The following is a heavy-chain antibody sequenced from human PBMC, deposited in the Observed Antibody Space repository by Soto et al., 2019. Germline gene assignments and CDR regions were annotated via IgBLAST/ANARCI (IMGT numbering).Heavy chain of an antibody. J-gene: IGHJ4*02. CDR2: IDPSGTTT. CDR3: ARGHWGLEF. V-gene: IGHV3-11*01. D-gene: IGHD7-27*01. Sequence: QVHLVQSGGGLVKPGASLRLSCAASGFTFSDYYMSWIRQAPGKGLECVSYIDPSGTTTYYTDSVKGRFTISRDNAENSLYLQLNSLRAEDTAVYYCARGHWGLEFWGPGTLVTVSS. CDR1: GFTFSDYY.